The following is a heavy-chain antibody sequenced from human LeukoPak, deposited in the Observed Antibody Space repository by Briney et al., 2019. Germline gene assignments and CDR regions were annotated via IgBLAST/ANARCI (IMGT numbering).Heavy chain of an antibody. CDR1: GYTFTGYY. D-gene: IGHD3-3*01. V-gene: IGHV1-2*02. CDR3: ARDYPMDYDFWSGYYYYYYGMDV. CDR2: INPNSGGT. Sequence: GASVKVSCKASGYTFTGYYMHWVRQAPGQGLEWMGWINPNSGGTNYAQKFQGRVTMTRDTSISTAYMELSRLRSDDTAVYYCARDYPMDYDFWSGYYYYYYGMDVWGQGTTATVSS. J-gene: IGHJ6*02.